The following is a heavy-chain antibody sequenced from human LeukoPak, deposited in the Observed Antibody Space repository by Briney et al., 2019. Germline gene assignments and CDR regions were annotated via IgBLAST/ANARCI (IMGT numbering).Heavy chain of an antibody. CDR3: ATSIAVAATSFDY. J-gene: IGHJ4*02. CDR2: IYPSDSDT. Sequence: GESLKISCKCSGYRFASYWIGWVRQMPGKGLDWMGIIYPSDSDTRYSPSFQGQVTISADKSISTTYLQWSSLKASDTAMYYCATSIAVAATSFDYWGQGTMVTVSS. CDR1: GYRFASYW. V-gene: IGHV5-51*01. D-gene: IGHD6-19*01.